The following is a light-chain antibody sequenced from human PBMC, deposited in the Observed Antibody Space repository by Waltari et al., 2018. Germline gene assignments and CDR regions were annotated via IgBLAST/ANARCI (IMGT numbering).Light chain of an antibody. Sequence: SNELTQPPSVSVSPGQTARITCSGEALPTKYASWYQQKSGQAPVFVIYEDSTRPSGIPERFSGSSSGTVATLTISGAQVEDEADYYCHSLNSVGNGYVFGTGTKFTVL. CDR1: ALPTKY. J-gene: IGLJ1*01. V-gene: IGLV3-10*01. CDR3: HSLNSVGNGYV. CDR2: EDS.